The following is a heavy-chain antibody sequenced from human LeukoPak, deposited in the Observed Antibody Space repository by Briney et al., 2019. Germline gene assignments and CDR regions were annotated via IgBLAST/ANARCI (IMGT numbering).Heavy chain of an antibody. J-gene: IGHJ5*02. D-gene: IGHD5-12*01. Sequence: GGSLRLSCAASGFTFSSYWMGWVRQAPGKGLEWVANIKQDGSEKYYVDSVKGRFTISRDNAKNSLYLQMNSLRAEDTAVYYCARDNSGYDLNWFDPWGQGTLVTVSS. CDR2: IKQDGSEK. V-gene: IGHV3-7*01. CDR1: GFTFSSYW. CDR3: ARDNSGYDLNWFDP.